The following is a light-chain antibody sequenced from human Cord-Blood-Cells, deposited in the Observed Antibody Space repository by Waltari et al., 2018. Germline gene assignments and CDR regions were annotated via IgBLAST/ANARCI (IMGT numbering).Light chain of an antibody. CDR3: SSYTSSRTFV. Sequence: QSALTQPPSVSGSPGQSVTISCTGTSSDVGSYNRVSWYQQPPGTAPKLIIYEVSNRPSGVPDRFSGSKSGNTASLTISVLQAEDEADYYCSSYTSSRTFVFGGGTKLTVL. CDR1: SSDVGSYNR. V-gene: IGLV2-18*02. J-gene: IGLJ2*01. CDR2: EVS.